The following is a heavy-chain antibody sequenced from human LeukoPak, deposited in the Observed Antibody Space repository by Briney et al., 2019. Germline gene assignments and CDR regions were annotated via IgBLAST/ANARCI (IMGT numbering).Heavy chain of an antibody. CDR3: VRGSPNSGSQYGY. CDR2: ISYDGSKI. Sequence: PGGSLRLSCAASGFTFSSYAMHWVRQAPGKGLEWAAVISYDGSKIYYTESVKGRFTISRDNSKNTLYLQMNSLRAEDTAVFYCVRGSPNSGSQYGYWGQGTLVTVSS. CDR1: GFTFSSYA. J-gene: IGHJ4*02. D-gene: IGHD1-26*01. V-gene: IGHV3-30*04.